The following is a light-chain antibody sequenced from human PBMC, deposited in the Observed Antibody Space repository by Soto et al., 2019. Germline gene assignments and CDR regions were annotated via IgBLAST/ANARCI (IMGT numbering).Light chain of an antibody. CDR3: SSYTSSCTQV. CDR1: SSDVGGYKY. V-gene: IGLV2-14*01. CDR2: DVS. J-gene: IGLJ1*01. Sequence: QSALTQPASVSGSPGQSITISCTGTSSDVGGYKYVSWYQQHPGKAPKLMIYDVSNRPSGVSNRFSGSKSGNTASLTISGLQAEDEADYYCSSYTSSCTQVFGSGTKVTVL.